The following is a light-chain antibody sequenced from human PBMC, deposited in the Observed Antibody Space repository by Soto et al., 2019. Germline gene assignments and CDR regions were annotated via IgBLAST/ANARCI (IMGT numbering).Light chain of an antibody. J-gene: IGLJ2*01. Sequence: QSALTQPASVSGSPGQSITISCTGTSSDVGAYNYVSWYQQHPGKVPKVMIFDVSSRPSGVSNRFSGSKSGNTASLTISGLQTEDEADYHCSSYTTSRNVVFGGGTKLTVL. V-gene: IGLV2-14*03. CDR1: SSDVGAYNY. CDR3: SSYTTSRNVV. CDR2: DVS.